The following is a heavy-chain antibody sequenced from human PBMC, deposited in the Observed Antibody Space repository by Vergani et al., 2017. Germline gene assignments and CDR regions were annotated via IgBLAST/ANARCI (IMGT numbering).Heavy chain of an antibody. CDR2: IFSNDEK. J-gene: IGHJ4*02. CDR1: GFSLSNARMG. CDR3: ARIRKGDFWSGYYADFDY. D-gene: IGHD3-3*01. Sequence: QVTLKESGPVLVKPTETLTLTCTVSGFSLSNARMGVSWIRQPXGKALEWLAHIFSNDEKSYSTSLKSRLTISKDTSKSQVVLTMTNMDPVDTATYYCARIRKGDFWSGYYADFDYWGQGTLVTVSS. V-gene: IGHV2-26*01.